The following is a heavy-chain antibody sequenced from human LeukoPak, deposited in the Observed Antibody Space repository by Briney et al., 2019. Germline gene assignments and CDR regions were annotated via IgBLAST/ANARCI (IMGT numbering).Heavy chain of an antibody. Sequence: GRSLRLSCAASGFTFSSYAMHWVRQAPGKGLEWVAVISYDGSNKYYADSVKGRFTISRDNSKNTLYLQMNSLRAEDTAVYYCARDELGLFDYWGQGPWSPSPQ. CDR1: GFTFSSYA. J-gene: IGHJ4*02. CDR3: ARDELGLFDY. D-gene: IGHD7-27*01. CDR2: ISYDGSNK. V-gene: IGHV3-30-3*01.